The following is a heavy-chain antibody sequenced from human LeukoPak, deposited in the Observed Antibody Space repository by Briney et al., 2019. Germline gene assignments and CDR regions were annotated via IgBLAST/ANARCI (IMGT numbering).Heavy chain of an antibody. CDR1: RFTFDDYA. CDR2: ISWNSGSI. V-gene: IGHV3-9*01. CDR3: AKDIFTGIAAAGAIDY. Sequence: AGGSLRLSCAASRFTFDDYAMHWVRQVPGKGLEWVSGISWNSGSIGYADSVKGRFTISRDNAKNSLYLQMNSLRAEDTALYYCAKDIFTGIAAAGAIDYWGQGTLVTVSS. D-gene: IGHD6-13*01. J-gene: IGHJ4*02.